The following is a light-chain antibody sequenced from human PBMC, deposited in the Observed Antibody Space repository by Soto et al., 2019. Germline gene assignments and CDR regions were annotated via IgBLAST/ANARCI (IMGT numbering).Light chain of an antibody. CDR1: SSDVGGYNY. J-gene: IGLJ2*01. CDR3: SSYAGSKMV. Sequence: QSALTQPPSASGSPGQSVTISCTGTSSDVGGYNYVSWYQQHPGKAPKLMIYEVSKRPSGVPDRFSGSKSGNTASLTVSGLRAEEEADYYCSSYAGSKMVFGGGTKLPVL. V-gene: IGLV2-8*01. CDR2: EVS.